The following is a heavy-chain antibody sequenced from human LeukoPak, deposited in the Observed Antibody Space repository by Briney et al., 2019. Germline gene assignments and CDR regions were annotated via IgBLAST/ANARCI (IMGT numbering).Heavy chain of an antibody. J-gene: IGHJ2*01. D-gene: IGHD6-13*01. V-gene: IGHV3-48*01. CDR3: ARAAYSSTWYSRYFDL. CDR2: ISHSSSTI. Sequence: SGGSLRLSCAASGFTFSSYSMNWVRQAPGKGLEWVSYISHSSSTIYYADSVKGRFTISRDNSRNTLYLQMNSLRAEDTAVYYCARAAYSSTWYSRYFDLWGRGTLVTVSS. CDR1: GFTFSSYS.